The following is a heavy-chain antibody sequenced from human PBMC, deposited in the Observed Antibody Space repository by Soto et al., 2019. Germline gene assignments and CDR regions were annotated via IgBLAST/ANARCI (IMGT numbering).Heavy chain of an antibody. Sequence: QVQLVESGGGVVQPGRSLRLSCAASGFTFSSYAMHWVRQAPGKGLEWVAVISYDGSNKYYADSVKGRFTISRDNSKNTLYLQMNSLRAEDTAVYYCARADVDTAMVSDYWGQGTLVTVSS. J-gene: IGHJ4*02. V-gene: IGHV3-30-3*01. CDR1: GFTFSSYA. CDR2: ISYDGSNK. CDR3: ARADVDTAMVSDY. D-gene: IGHD5-18*01.